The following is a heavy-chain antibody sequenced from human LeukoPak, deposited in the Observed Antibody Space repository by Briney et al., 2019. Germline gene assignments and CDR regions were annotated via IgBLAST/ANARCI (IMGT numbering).Heavy chain of an antibody. CDR3: AKSGPYYDSSGGHAFDS. CDR1: GFTVSSTY. Sequence: GGSLRLSCAASGFTVSSTYMSWVRQAPGKGLEWVSVIYSGGNIYYIESVKGRFTISRDNSKNTLYLQMNSLRAEDTAVYYCAKSGPYYDSSGGHAFDSWGQGTMVTVSS. V-gene: IGHV3-53*01. D-gene: IGHD3-22*01. CDR2: IYSGGNI. J-gene: IGHJ3*02.